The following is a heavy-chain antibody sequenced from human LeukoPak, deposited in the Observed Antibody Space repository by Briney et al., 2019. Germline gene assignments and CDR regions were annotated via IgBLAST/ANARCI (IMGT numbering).Heavy chain of an antibody. J-gene: IGHJ4*02. CDR3: ARGPYRSNYYGSGSYYYFDY. Sequence: TSETLSLTCAVYGGSFSGYYWSWIRQPPGKGLEWIGEINHSGSTNYNPSLKSRVTISVDTSKNQFSLKLSSVTAADTAVYYCARGPYRSNYYGSGSYYYFDYWGQGTLVTVSS. D-gene: IGHD3-10*01. CDR2: INHSGST. CDR1: GGSFSGYY. V-gene: IGHV4-34*01.